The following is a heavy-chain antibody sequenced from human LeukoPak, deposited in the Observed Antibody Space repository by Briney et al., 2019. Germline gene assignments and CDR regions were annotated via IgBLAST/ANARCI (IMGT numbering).Heavy chain of an antibody. Sequence: AGGSLRLSCAASGLTFSDYYMTWIRQAPGKGLEWLSSISGTGTTICPADSVRGRFTLSRDNGRNSLCLHMNSLRAEDTAVYYCAEQITMVVVVPYFDYWGQGTLVTVSS. D-gene: IGHD3-22*01. CDR2: ISGTGTTI. CDR1: GLTFSDYY. V-gene: IGHV3-11*04. CDR3: AEQITMVVVVPYFDY. J-gene: IGHJ4*02.